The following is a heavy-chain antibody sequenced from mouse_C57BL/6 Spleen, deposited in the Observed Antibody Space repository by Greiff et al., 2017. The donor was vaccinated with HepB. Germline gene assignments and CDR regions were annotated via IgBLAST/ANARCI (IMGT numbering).Heavy chain of an antibody. CDR3: ARDYGSSGYWYFDV. CDR2: IHPDSGST. Sequence: QVQLQQPGAELVKPGASVKLSCKASGYTFTSYWMHWVKQRPGQGLEWIGMIHPDSGSTNYNEKFKSKATLTVDKSSSTAYMQLSSLTSEDSAVYYCARDYGSSGYWYFDVWGTGTTVTVSS. CDR1: GYTFTSYW. J-gene: IGHJ1*03. D-gene: IGHD1-1*01. V-gene: IGHV1-64*01.